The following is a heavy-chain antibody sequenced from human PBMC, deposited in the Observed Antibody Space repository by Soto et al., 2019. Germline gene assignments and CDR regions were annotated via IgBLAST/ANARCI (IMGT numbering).Heavy chain of an antibody. Sequence: SETLSLTCTVSGGSVSSGSYYWSWIRQPPGKGLEWIGYIYYSGSTNYNPPLKSRVTISVDTSKNQFSLKLSSVTAADTAVYYCARGSPLGFGVDWFDPWGQGTLVTVSS. CDR2: IYYSGST. D-gene: IGHD2-8*01. CDR1: GGSVSSGSYY. J-gene: IGHJ5*02. V-gene: IGHV4-61*01. CDR3: ARGSPLGFGVDWFDP.